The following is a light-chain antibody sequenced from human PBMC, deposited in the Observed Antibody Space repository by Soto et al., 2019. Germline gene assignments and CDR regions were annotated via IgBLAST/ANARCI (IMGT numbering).Light chain of an antibody. Sequence: QYVLTQAPSGSGAPGQRVTISCTGSSSNIGAGYDVHWYQQLPGTAPKLLIYGNSNRPSGVPDRFSGSKSGTSASLAITGLQAEDEADYYCQSYDSNLSVVFGGGTKLTVL. CDR2: GNS. V-gene: IGLV1-40*01. CDR3: QSYDSNLSVV. J-gene: IGLJ2*01. CDR1: SSNIGAGYD.